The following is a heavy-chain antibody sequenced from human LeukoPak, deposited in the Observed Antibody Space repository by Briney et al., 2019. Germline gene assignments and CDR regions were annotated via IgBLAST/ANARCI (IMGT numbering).Heavy chain of an antibody. D-gene: IGHD2-2*01. V-gene: IGHV3-53*05. J-gene: IGHJ4*02. CDR3: AKDRSDSTSCADY. Sequence: GGSLRLSCAASGFTVSSNYMSWVRQAPGKGLEWVSVIYSGGSTYYADSVKGRFTISRDNTKNTLYLQMNSLRAEDTAVYYCAKDRSDSTSCADYWGQGTLVTVSS. CDR2: IYSGGST. CDR1: GFTVSSNY.